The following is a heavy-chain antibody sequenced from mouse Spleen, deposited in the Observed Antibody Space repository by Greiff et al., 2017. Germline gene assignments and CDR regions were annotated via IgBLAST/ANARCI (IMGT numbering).Heavy chain of an antibody. J-gene: IGHJ1*03. CDR1: GFTFSSYG. V-gene: IGHV5-6*01. CDR2: ISSGGSYT. CDR3: ARSPITTVVAKDFDV. D-gene: IGHD1-1*01. Sequence: EVQVVESGGDLVKPGGSLKLSCAASGFTFSSYGMSWVRQTPDQRLEWVATISSGGSYTYYPDSVKGRFTIARDNAKNTLYLQMSSLKSEDTAMXYCARSPITTVVAKDFDVWGTGTTVTVSS.